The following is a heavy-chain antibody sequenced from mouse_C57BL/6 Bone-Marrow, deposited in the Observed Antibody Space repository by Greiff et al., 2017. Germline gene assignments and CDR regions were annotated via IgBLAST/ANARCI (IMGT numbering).Heavy chain of an antibody. D-gene: IGHD2-12*01. J-gene: IGHJ2*01. V-gene: IGHV14-4*01. CDR2: IDPENGAT. CDR3: TTPTYTPN. CDR1: GFNIKDDY. Sequence: LVESGAELVRPGASVKLSCTASGFNIKDDYMHWVKQRPEQGLEWIGWIDPENGATAYASKFQGKATITADTSTNRAGLQLISRTAEYTAVYYCTTPTYTPNGGQGTTLTVSS.